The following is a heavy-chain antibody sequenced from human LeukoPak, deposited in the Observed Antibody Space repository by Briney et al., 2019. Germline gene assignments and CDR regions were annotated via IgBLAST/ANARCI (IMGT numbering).Heavy chain of an antibody. CDR1: GFTFSSYS. CDR2: ISSSNYI. CDR3: ATLVGATPNY. V-gene: IGHV3-21*01. D-gene: IGHD1-26*01. J-gene: IGHJ4*02. Sequence: GGSLRLSCAASGFTFSSYSMNWVRQAPGKGLEWVSSISSSNYIYYADSVKGRFTISRDNAKNSLYLQMNSLRAEDTAVYYCATLVGATPNYWGQGTLVTVSS.